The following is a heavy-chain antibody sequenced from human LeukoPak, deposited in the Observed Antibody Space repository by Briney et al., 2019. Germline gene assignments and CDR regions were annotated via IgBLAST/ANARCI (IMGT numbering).Heavy chain of an antibody. CDR1: GLTFSNYG. D-gene: IGHD5-18*01. CDR2: ISGSGGNT. J-gene: IGHJ4*02. CDR3: ARDTAMVFDY. Sequence: GGSLRLSCAASGLTFSNYGMSWVRQAPGKGLEWVSAISGSGGNTYYADSVKGRFTISRDNSKNTLYLQMNSLRAEDTAVYYCARDTAMVFDYWGQGTLVTVSS. V-gene: IGHV3-23*01.